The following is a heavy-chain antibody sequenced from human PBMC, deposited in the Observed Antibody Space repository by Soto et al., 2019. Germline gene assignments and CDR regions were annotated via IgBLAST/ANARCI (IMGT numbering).Heavy chain of an antibody. CDR3: AAEVPAAPTGWFDP. J-gene: IGHJ5*02. CDR1: GGSISSGGYY. Sequence: NPSETLSLTCTVSGGSISSGGYYWSWIRQHPGKGLEWIGYIYYSGSTYYNPSLKSRVTISVDTSKNQFSLKLSSVTAADTAVYYCAAEVPAAPTGWFDPWGQGTLVTVSS. D-gene: IGHD2-2*01. CDR2: IYYSGST. V-gene: IGHV4-31*03.